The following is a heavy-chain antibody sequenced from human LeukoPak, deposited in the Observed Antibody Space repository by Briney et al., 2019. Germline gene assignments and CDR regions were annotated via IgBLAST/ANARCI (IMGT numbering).Heavy chain of an antibody. CDR3: ARGPPGPRGYSFPYPDY. Sequence: ASVKVSCKASGYTFTSYGISWVRQAPGQGLEWMGWISAYNGNTNYAQKLQGRVTMPTDTSTSTAYMELRSLRSDDTAVYYCARGPPGPRGYSFPYPDYWGQGTLVTVSS. V-gene: IGHV1-18*01. J-gene: IGHJ4*02. D-gene: IGHD5-18*01. CDR1: GYTFTSYG. CDR2: ISAYNGNT.